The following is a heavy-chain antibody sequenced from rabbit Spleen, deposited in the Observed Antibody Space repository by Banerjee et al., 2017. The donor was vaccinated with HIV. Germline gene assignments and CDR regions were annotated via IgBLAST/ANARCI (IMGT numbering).Heavy chain of an antibody. CDR2: INTATGKA. D-gene: IGHD2-1*01. V-gene: IGHV1S45*01. J-gene: IGHJ4*01. CDR3: ARDIAASDYGGFDL. Sequence: QDQLEESGGGLVKPEGSLTLTCKASGFSFSDRDVMCWVRQAPGKGLEWIACINTATGKAVYASWAKGRFTISRTSSTTVTLQVTSLTAADTATYFCARDIAASDYGGFDLWGQGTLVTVS. CDR1: GFSFSDRDV.